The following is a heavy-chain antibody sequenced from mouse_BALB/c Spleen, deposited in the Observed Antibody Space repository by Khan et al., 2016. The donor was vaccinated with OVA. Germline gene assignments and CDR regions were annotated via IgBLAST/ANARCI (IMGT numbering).Heavy chain of an antibody. CDR1: GYTFTYYV. CDR2: IYPGSDNA. Sequence: QVQLKESGPELVKPGASVKMSCKASGYTFTYYVITWVKQRTGQGLEWIGEIYPGSDNAYYNERFKGKATLTAAKSSNTTHMQLSSLTSEDSAVYFCARGDGYYVYFDYWGQGTTLTGSS. CDR3: ARGDGYYVYFDY. V-gene: IGHV1-77*01. J-gene: IGHJ2*01. D-gene: IGHD2-3*01.